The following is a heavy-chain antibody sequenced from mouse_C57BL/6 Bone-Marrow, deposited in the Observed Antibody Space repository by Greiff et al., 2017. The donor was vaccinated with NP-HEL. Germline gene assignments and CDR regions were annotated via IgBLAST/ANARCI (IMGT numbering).Heavy chain of an antibody. D-gene: IGHD1-1*01. CDR3: ARSGRCVVAYYFDY. J-gene: IGHJ2*01. V-gene: IGHV1-75*01. CDR2: IFPGSGST. Sequence: QVQLQQSGPELVEPGASVKISCKASGYTFTDYYINWVKQRPGQGLEWIGWIFPGSGSTYYNEKFKGKATLTVDKSSSTAYMLLSSLTSEDSAVYFCARSGRCVVAYYFDYWGQGTTLTVSS. CDR1: GYTFTDYY.